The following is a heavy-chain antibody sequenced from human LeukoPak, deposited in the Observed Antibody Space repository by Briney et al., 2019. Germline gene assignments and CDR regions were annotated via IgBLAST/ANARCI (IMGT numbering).Heavy chain of an antibody. CDR3: AKVASSGCFDY. CDR1: RFTFSSYA. D-gene: IGHD6-19*01. CDR2: ISGSGGST. V-gene: IGHV3-23*01. Sequence: GGSLRLSCVASRFTFSSYATSWVRQAPGKWMEWVSAISGSGGSTYYADSVKGRFTISRDNSKNTLYLQMNSLRAEDTAVYYCAKVASSGCFDYWGQGTLVTVSS. J-gene: IGHJ4*02.